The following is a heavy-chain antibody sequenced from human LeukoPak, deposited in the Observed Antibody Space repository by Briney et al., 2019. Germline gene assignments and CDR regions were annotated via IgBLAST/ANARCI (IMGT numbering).Heavy chain of an antibody. V-gene: IGHV3-9*01. Sequence: GGSLRPSCAASGFTFDDYAMHWVRQAPGKGLEWVSGISWNSGSIGYADSVKGRFTISRDNAKNSLYLQMNSLRAEDTALYYCAKDMGSSGGSCYSEFDYWGQGTLVTVSS. CDR2: ISWNSGSI. CDR1: GFTFDDYA. CDR3: AKDMGSSGGSCYSEFDY. J-gene: IGHJ4*02. D-gene: IGHD2-15*01.